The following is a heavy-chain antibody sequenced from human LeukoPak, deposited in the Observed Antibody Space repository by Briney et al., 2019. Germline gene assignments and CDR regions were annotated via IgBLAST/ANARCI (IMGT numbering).Heavy chain of an antibody. D-gene: IGHD2-2*02. Sequence: SETLSLTCTVSGGSISSYYWSWIRQPPGKGLEWIGYIYYSGSTNYNPSLKSRVTMSVDTSKNQFSLKLSSVTAADTAVYYCARGFVVPAAITPYAFDIWGQGTMVTVSS. CDR1: GGSISSYY. J-gene: IGHJ3*02. CDR2: IYYSGST. CDR3: ARGFVVPAAITPYAFDI. V-gene: IGHV4-59*12.